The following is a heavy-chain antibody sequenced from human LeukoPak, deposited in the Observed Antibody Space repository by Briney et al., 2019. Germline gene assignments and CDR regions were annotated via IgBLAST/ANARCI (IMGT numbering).Heavy chain of an antibody. Sequence: PGGSLRLSCAASGFTFSNAWMSWVRQAPGKGLEWVGLIKSKTDGGTTDYAAPVKGRFTISRDDSKNTLYLQMNSLKTEDTAVYYCTTVWYSSPPYWGQGTLVTVSS. J-gene: IGHJ4*02. V-gene: IGHV3-15*01. CDR2: IKSKTDGGTT. CDR1: GFTFSNAW. CDR3: TTVWYSSPPY. D-gene: IGHD6-13*01.